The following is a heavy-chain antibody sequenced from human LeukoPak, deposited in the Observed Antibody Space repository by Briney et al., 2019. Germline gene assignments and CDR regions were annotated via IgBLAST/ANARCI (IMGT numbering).Heavy chain of an antibody. CDR1: GVSISSGGYY. CDR2: IYYSGST. D-gene: IGHD1-26*01. CDR3: AREVGIHGMDV. V-gene: IGHV4-31*11. J-gene: IGHJ6*02. Sequence: SETLSLTCAVSGVSISSGGYYWSWIRQHPGKGLEWIGYIYYSGSTYYNPSLKSRVTISVDTSKNQFSLKLSSVTAADTAVYYCAREVGIHGMDVWGQGTTVTVSS.